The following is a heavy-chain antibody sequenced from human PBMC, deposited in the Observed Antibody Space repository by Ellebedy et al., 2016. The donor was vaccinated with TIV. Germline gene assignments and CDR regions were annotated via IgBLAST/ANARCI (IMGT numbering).Heavy chain of an antibody. D-gene: IGHD3-22*01. J-gene: IGHJ4*02. V-gene: IGHV1-8*02. CDR2: MNPNSGNT. CDR1: GYTFTGYY. Sequence: AASVKVSCKASGYTFTGYYMHWVRQAPGQGLEWMGWMNPNSGNTGYAQKFRGRVTMTRNTSISTAYMELNSLTSEDTAVYYCARASYDSSGTVNDYWGQGTLVTVSS. CDR3: ARASYDSSGTVNDY.